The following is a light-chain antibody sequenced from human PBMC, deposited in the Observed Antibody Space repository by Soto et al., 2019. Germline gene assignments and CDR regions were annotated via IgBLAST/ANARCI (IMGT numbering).Light chain of an antibody. J-gene: IGLJ1*01. V-gene: IGLV2-14*01. CDR2: EVT. Sequence: QSVVTQPASVSGSPGQSITISCTGTNSDVGDYNYVSWYQHHPGKAPKLIIYEVTNRPSGVSNRFSGSKSGNTSSLTISGLQADDEADYYCSSYTSITTLDVFGTGTKVTVL. CDR1: NSDVGDYNY. CDR3: SSYTSITTLDV.